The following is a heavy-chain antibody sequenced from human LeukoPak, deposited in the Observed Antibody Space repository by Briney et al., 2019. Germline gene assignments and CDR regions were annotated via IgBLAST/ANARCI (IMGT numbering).Heavy chain of an antibody. CDR3: AKGGLKGSHYFDC. J-gene: IGHJ4*02. CDR1: GFTFNSYA. CDR2: ISGGGGTT. D-gene: IGHD3-10*01. V-gene: IGHV3-23*01. Sequence: GGSLRLSCAASGFTFNSYAMSWVRQAPGKRLEWVSAISGGGGTTYYADSVKGRFTISRDNSKNTLFLQMNSLRAEDTAVYYCAKGGLKGSHYFDCWGQGTLVTVSS.